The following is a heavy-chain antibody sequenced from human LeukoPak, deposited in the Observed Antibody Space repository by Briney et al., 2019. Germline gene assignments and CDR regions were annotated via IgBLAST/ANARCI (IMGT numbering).Heavy chain of an antibody. CDR1: GYTFTSYD. CDR2: MNPNSGNT. Sequence: ASVKVSCKASGYTFTSYDINWVRQATGQGLEWMGWMNPNSGNTGYAQKFQGRVTITRNTSISTAYMELSSLRSEDTAVYYCARDNYIVGYSYGTYYYYMDVWGKGTTVTVSS. CDR3: ARDNYIVGYSYGTYYYYMDV. V-gene: IGHV1-8*03. D-gene: IGHD5-18*01. J-gene: IGHJ6*03.